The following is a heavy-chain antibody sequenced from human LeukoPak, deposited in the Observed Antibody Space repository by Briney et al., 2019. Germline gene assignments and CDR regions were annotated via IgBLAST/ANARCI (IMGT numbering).Heavy chain of an antibody. Sequence: GGSLRLSCAASGFTFSSYSMNWVRQAPGKGLEWVSYISSSSTIYYADSVKGRFTISRDNAKNSLYLQMNSLRDENTAVYYCARDLSPEYYYGSGARRDYFDYWGQGTLVTVSS. CDR1: GFTFSSYS. CDR3: ARDLSPEYYYGSGARRDYFDY. V-gene: IGHV3-48*02. D-gene: IGHD3-10*01. CDR2: ISSSSTI. J-gene: IGHJ4*02.